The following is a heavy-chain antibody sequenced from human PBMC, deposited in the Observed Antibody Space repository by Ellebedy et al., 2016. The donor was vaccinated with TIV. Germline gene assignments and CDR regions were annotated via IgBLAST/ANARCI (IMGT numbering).Heavy chain of an antibody. J-gene: IGHJ4*02. CDR3: AREVSMGSGSYQDD. D-gene: IGHD3-10*01. CDR1: GFTFDDYG. V-gene: IGHV3-20*03. Sequence: GGSLRLSXAASGFTFDDYGMSWVRQAPGKGLEWVSGINWNGGSTGYADSVKGRFTISRDNAKNSLYLQMNSLRAEDTALYYCAREVSMGSGSYQDDWGQGTLVTVSS. CDR2: INWNGGST.